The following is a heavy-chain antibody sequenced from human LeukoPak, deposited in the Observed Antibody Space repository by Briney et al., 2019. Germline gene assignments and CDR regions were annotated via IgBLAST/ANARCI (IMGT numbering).Heavy chain of an antibody. CDR3: AKTVSGSYSYQGGDY. V-gene: IGHV3-23*01. D-gene: IGHD3-16*02. Sequence: PGGSLRPSCAASGFTFSSYAMSWVRQAPGKGLEWVSAISGSGENTNYADSVKGRFTMSRDNSRNMLYLQMDSLRDEDTAKYYCAKTVSGSYSYQGGDYWGQGTLVTVSS. J-gene: IGHJ4*02. CDR2: ISGSGENT. CDR1: GFTFSSYA.